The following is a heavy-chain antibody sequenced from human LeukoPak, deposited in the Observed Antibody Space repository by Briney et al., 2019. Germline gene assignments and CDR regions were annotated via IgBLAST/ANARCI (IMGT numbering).Heavy chain of an antibody. Sequence: GGSLRLSCEASGLTFSNAWMTWVRQAPGKGLEWVGRIKSKTYGGTTDYAAPVKGRFTISRDDAKNTLYLQINSLKTEDTAVYYCTTVGLSGYYDRSGYYYLDYWGQGTLVTVSS. J-gene: IGHJ4*02. CDR1: GLTFSNAW. D-gene: IGHD3-22*01. V-gene: IGHV3-15*01. CDR2: IKSKTYGGTT. CDR3: TTVGLSGYYDRSGYYYLDY.